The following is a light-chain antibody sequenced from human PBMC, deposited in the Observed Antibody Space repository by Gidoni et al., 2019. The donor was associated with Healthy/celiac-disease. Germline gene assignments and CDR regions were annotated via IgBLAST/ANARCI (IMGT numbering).Light chain of an antibody. CDR1: QSVLYSSNNKNY. CDR3: QQHYSTPFMYT. J-gene: IGKJ2*01. CDR2: WAS. Sequence: DIVMTQSPDSLAVSLGERATINCKSSQSVLYSSNNKNYLAWYQQKPGQPPKLLIYWASTRESGVPDRFSGSGSGTDFTLTISSLQAEDVAVYYCQQHYSTPFMYTFGQGTKLEIK. V-gene: IGKV4-1*01.